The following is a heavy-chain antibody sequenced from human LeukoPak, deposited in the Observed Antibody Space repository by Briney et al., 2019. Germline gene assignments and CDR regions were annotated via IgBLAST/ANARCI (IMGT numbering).Heavy chain of an antibody. CDR2: IYYSGST. Sequence: SETQSLTCTVSGGSVSSGSYYWTWIRQPPGKGLEWIGYIYYSGSTNYNPSLKSRVTISVDTSKNQFSLKLSSVTAADTAVYYCARSLTGLDYWGQGALVTVSS. V-gene: IGHV4-61*01. CDR1: GGSVSSGSYY. CDR3: ARSLTGLDY. J-gene: IGHJ4*02. D-gene: IGHD3-9*01.